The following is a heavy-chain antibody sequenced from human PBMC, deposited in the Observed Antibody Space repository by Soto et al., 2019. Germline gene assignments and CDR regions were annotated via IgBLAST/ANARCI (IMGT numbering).Heavy chain of an antibody. CDR3: ARDSRAIFGVVIRQNWFDP. D-gene: IGHD3-3*01. J-gene: IGHJ5*02. CDR1: GYTFTSYG. V-gene: IGHV1-18*01. Sequence: ASVKVSCKASGYTFTSYGISWVRQAPGQGLEWMGWISAYNGNTNYAQKLQGRVTMTTDTSTSTAYMELRSLRSDDTAVYYCARDSRAIFGVVIRQNWFDPWGRGTLVTVSS. CDR2: ISAYNGNT.